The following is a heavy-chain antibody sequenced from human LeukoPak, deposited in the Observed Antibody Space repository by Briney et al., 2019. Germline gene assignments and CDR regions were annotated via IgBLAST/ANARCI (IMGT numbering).Heavy chain of an antibody. V-gene: IGHV3-7*01. CDR2: IKHDGSEK. D-gene: IGHD1-1*01. CDR1: EFTFSSYW. CDR3: ARVRYYTTGQGFDY. Sequence: QPGGSLRLSCVGSEFTFSSYWMTWVRQAPGKRLEWVANIKHDGSEKFYVDSVTGRFTISRDNAKNSLYLQMNTLRAEDTAVYYCARVRYYTTGQGFDYWGQGTLVTVSS. J-gene: IGHJ4*02.